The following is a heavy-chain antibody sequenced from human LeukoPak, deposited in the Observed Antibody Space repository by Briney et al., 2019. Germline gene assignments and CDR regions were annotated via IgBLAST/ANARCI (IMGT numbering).Heavy chain of an antibody. CDR1: GYTFTSYY. CDR3: ARGGVYCSGGSCYKDDAFDI. CDR2: INPSGGST. D-gene: IGHD2-15*01. V-gene: IGHV1-46*01. J-gene: IGHJ3*02. Sequence: GASVKVSCKASGYTFTSYYMHWVQQAPGQGLEWMGIINPSGGSTSYAQKFQGRVTITRNTSISTAYMELSSLRSEDTAVYYCARGGVYCSGGSCYKDDAFDIWGQGTMVTVSS.